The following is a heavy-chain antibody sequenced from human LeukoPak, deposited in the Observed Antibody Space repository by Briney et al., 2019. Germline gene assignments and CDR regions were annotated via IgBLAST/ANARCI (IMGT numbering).Heavy chain of an antibody. CDR2: INPSGGST. Sequence: ASVKVSCTASGYTFTIYYMHWVRQAPGQGLEWMGIINPSGGSTSYAQKLQGRVTMTRDTSTSTVYMELSSLRSEDTAVYYCARERLSPAYDAFDIWGQGTMVTVSS. V-gene: IGHV1-46*01. CDR3: ARERLSPAYDAFDI. CDR1: GYTFTIYY. D-gene: IGHD2-2*01. J-gene: IGHJ3*02.